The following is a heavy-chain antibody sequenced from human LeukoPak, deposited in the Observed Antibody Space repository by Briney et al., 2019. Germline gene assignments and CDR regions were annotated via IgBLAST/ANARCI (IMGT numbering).Heavy chain of an antibody. J-gene: IGHJ6*02. CDR1: GFTFDDYA. CDR2: ISWNSGSI. Sequence: GGSLRLSCAASGFTFDDYAMHWVRQAPGKGLEWVSGISWNSGSIGYADSVKGRFTISRDNAKNSLYLQMNSLRAEDTALYYCAKSVAGSINTYYYYGMDVWGQGNTVTVSS. CDR3: AKSVAGSINTYYYYGMDV. D-gene: IGHD6-19*01. V-gene: IGHV3-9*01.